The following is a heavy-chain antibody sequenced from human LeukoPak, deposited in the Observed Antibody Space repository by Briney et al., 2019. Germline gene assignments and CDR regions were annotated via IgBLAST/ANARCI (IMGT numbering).Heavy chain of an antibody. CDR2: IRFDGSQK. J-gene: IGHJ4*02. CDR3: ARASNYGGGFEY. D-gene: IGHD4-11*01. CDR1: GFTFSSYG. Sequence: GGSLRLSCAASGFTFSSYGMNWVRQAPGKGLEWVAFIRFDGSQKYYADSVKGRFTISRDNSKNTLYLQMNTLRAEDTAVYYCARASNYGGGFEYWGQGALVTVSS. V-gene: IGHV3-30*02.